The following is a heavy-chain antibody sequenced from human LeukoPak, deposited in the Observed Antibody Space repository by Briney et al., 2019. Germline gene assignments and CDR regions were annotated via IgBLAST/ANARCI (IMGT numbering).Heavy chain of an antibody. Sequence: SETLSLTCTVSGGSNSSYYWSWIRQPPGKGLEWIGYIYYSGSTNYNPSLKSRVTISVDTSKNQFSLKLSPVTAADTAVYYCARAHLPDFWSGYRGYYFDYWGQGTLVTVSS. CDR2: IYYSGST. D-gene: IGHD3-3*01. J-gene: IGHJ4*02. V-gene: IGHV4-59*01. CDR1: GGSNSSYY. CDR3: ARAHLPDFWSGYRGYYFDY.